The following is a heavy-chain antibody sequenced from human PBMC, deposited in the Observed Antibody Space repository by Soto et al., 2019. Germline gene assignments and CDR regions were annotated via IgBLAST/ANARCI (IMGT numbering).Heavy chain of an antibody. CDR3: ARDVLGGRYSMDV. CDR1: GFTFSSDA. D-gene: IGHD1-26*01. Sequence: EVQLVESGGGLVQPGGSLRLSCAASGFTFSSDALHWVRQAPGKGLEYGSAISSNGGSTYYANSVKGRCTISRDNSKNTLYLQMGSLRAEDMAVYYCARDVLGGRYSMDVWGQGTRVTVSS. V-gene: IGHV3-64*01. J-gene: IGHJ6*03. CDR2: ISSNGGST.